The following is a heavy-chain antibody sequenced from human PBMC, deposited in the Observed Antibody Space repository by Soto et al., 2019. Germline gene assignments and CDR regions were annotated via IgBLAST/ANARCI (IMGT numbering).Heavy chain of an antibody. CDR2: FDPGDGET. CDR3: ATGGLGYCTNGVCYKGMDV. Sequence: GASVKVSCKVSGYTLAELSMHWVRQAPGKGLEWMGGFDPGDGETIYAQKFQGRVTMTEDTSTDTAYVELSSLRSEDTAVYYCATGGLGYCTNGVCYKGMDVWGQGTTVTVSS. V-gene: IGHV1-24*01. J-gene: IGHJ6*02. CDR1: GYTLAELS. D-gene: IGHD2-8*01.